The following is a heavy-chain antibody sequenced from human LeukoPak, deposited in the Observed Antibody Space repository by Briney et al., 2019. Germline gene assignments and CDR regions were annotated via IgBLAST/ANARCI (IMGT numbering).Heavy chain of an antibody. CDR1: GFTFSSYA. V-gene: IGHV3-23*01. CDR3: AKGRTYFDY. Sequence: GGSLRLSCAASGFTFSSYAVSWVRQAPGKGLEWVSAITGSGGTTYYADSVKGRFTISRDNSKNTLYLQMNSLRAEDTAVYHCAKGRTYFDYWGQGTLVTVSS. CDR2: ITGSGGTT. J-gene: IGHJ4*02.